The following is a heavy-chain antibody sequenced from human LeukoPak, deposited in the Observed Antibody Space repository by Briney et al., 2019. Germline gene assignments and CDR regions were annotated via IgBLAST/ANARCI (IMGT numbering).Heavy chain of an antibody. D-gene: IGHD3-16*01. CDR1: GFTFNNYA. CDR2: INHNGNVN. V-gene: IGHV3-7*03. CDR3: ARGGGLDV. Sequence: GGSLRLSCAASGFTFNNYAMNWARQAPGKGLEWVASINHNGNVNYYVDSVKGRFTISRDNAKNSLYLQMSNLRAEDTAVYFCARGGGLDVWGQGATVTVSS. J-gene: IGHJ6*02.